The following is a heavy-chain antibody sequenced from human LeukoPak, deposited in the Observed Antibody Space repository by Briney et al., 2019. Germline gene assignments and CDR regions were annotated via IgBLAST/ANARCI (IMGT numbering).Heavy chain of an antibody. Sequence: GRSLRLSCAVSGFTFSSYGKHWVRHPPGKGLGREAVIWFDGSNKYYADSAKGRFTISRDNSKNTLYLQMNSLRAEDTTVVYCAGSAKDVTAARFDYWGQGTLVTVSS. CDR3: AGSAKDVTAARFDY. CDR1: GFTFSSYG. V-gene: IGHV3-33*01. CDR2: IWFDGSNK. D-gene: IGHD6-25*01. J-gene: IGHJ4*02.